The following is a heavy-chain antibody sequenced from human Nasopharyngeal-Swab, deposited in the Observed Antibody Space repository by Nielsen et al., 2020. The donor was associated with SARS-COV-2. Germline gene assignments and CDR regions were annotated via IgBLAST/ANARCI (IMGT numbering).Heavy chain of an antibody. D-gene: IGHD2/OR15-2a*01. J-gene: IGHJ4*02. Sequence: GESLKISCSASGFNINSYVMNWVRQAPGKGLEWVSGIGGSGVNTNYADSVRGRFTISRDNSKNMLFLQMNSPRVEDTAVYYCAKDLRGPYFFWGQGTLVTVSS. CDR1: GFNINSYV. CDR2: IGGSGVNT. V-gene: IGHV3-23*01. CDR3: AKDLRGPYFF.